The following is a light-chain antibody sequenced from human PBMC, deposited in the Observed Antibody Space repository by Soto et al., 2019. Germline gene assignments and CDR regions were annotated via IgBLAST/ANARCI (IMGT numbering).Light chain of an antibody. Sequence: DILLTQSPSSLSLSLGERVTLTCRTSQSISSYLGWYQQKPGKPPRVLIYDSSNRVTGIPVRFSGSGSGTDFNLTISSLEPEDFSIYYCLQRSNWPLTFGPGTKIEIK. V-gene: IGKV3-11*01. CDR1: QSISSY. CDR3: LQRSNWPLT. CDR2: DSS. J-gene: IGKJ3*01.